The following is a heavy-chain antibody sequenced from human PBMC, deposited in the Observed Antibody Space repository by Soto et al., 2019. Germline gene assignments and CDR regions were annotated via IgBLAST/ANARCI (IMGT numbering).Heavy chain of an antibody. CDR3: ARDKGRSRGSYYDY. CDR2: IYSGGST. V-gene: IGHV3-66*01. Sequence: GGSLRLSCAASGFTVNSNYMNWVRQAPGKGLEWVSVIYSGGSTYYADSVKDRFTISRDDSKNTLCLQMNSLRAEDTAVYYCARDKGRSRGSYYDYWGQGTLVTVSS. J-gene: IGHJ4*02. D-gene: IGHD1-26*01. CDR1: GFTVNSNY.